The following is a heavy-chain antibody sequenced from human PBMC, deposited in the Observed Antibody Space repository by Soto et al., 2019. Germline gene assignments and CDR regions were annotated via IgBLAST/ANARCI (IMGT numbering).Heavy chain of an antibody. V-gene: IGHV1-8*01. CDR3: ARTGSRRWLGLEYYYYGMDV. J-gene: IGHJ6*02. Sequence: ASVKVSCKASGYTFTSYDINWVRQATGQGLEWMGWMNPNSGNTGYAQKFQGRVTMTRNTSISTAYMELGSLRSEDTAVYYCARTGSRRWLGLEYYYYGMDVWGQGTTVTVSS. CDR2: MNPNSGNT. CDR1: GYTFTSYD. D-gene: IGHD6-19*01.